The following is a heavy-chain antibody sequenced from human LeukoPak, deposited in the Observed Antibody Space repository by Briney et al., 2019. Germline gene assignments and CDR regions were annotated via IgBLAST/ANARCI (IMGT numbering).Heavy chain of an antibody. CDR3: ARQSSDYGDYRLDY. CDR1: GGSFSGYY. J-gene: IGHJ4*02. V-gene: IGHV4-34*01. D-gene: IGHD4-17*01. CDR2: INHSGST. Sequence: PSETLSLTCAVYGGSFSGYYWSWIRQPPGKGLEWIGEINHSGSTNYNPSLKSRVTISVDTSKNQFSLKLSSVTAADTAVYYCARQSSDYGDYRLDYWGQGTLVTVSS.